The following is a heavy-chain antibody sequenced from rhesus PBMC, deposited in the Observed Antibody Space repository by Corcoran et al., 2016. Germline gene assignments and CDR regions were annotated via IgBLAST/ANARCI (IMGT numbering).Heavy chain of an antibody. CDR2: LFVGSGTT. D-gene: IGHD2-21*01. Sequence: QLQLQESGPGLVKSSETLSPPCAVSGGSIRRPHWLWIRHPPGPGLEWIGRLFVGSGTTDYNPSLKSRVTFSTDTSKNQFSLKLSSVTAADTAVYYCARGCAGSGCPLVSIDYWGQGVLVTVSS. J-gene: IGHJ4*01. CDR1: GGSIRRPH. V-gene: IGHV4-173*01. CDR3: ARGCAGSGCPLVSIDY.